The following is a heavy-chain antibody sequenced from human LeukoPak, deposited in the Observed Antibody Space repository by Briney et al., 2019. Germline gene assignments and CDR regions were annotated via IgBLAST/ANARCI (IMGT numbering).Heavy chain of an antibody. CDR1: GFTFSTYT. Sequence: GGSLRLSCAASGFTFSTYTMNWVRQAPGQGLEGVSSISSGSSNKYYADSVQGRFAISRDNARNSLSLQMNSLRAEDTAVYYCARDRSSGGWYSPFDYWGQGILVIVSS. J-gene: IGHJ4*02. D-gene: IGHD6-19*01. CDR2: ISSGSSNK. CDR3: ARDRSSGGWYSPFDY. V-gene: IGHV3-21*01.